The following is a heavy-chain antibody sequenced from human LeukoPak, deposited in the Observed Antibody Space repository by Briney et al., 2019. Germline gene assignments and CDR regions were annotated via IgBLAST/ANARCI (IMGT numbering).Heavy chain of an antibody. CDR3: ARDFYGDWFDP. Sequence: GAYLRLSCAASGFTFSSYAMSRIRQAPGKGMEWVSYISSSGSTIYYADSVKGRFTISRDNAKNSLYLQMNSLRAEDTAVYYCARDFYGDWFDPWGQGTLVTVSS. CDR2: ISSSGSTI. J-gene: IGHJ5*02. V-gene: IGHV3-11*01. CDR1: GFTFSSYA. D-gene: IGHD4-17*01.